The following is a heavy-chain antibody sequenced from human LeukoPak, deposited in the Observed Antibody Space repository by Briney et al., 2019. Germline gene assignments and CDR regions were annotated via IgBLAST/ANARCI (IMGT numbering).Heavy chain of an antibody. CDR1: GFTFSSYA. J-gene: IGHJ3*02. Sequence: PGGSLRLSCAASGFTFSSYAMHWVRQAPGKGLEWVAVISYDGSNEYYADSVKGRFTISRDNSKNTLYLQMNSLRAEDTAVYYCARGPFIVGATRGFAFDIWGQGTMVTVSS. V-gene: IGHV3-30*04. CDR3: ARGPFIVGATRGFAFDI. D-gene: IGHD1-26*01. CDR2: ISYDGSNE.